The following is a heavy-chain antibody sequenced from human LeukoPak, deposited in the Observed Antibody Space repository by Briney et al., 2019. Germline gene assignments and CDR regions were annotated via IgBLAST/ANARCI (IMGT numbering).Heavy chain of an antibody. CDR1: GGSISSSSYY. V-gene: IGHV4-39*01. CDR3: ARVYCSSTSCYPHFDY. CDR2: IYYSGST. D-gene: IGHD2-2*01. J-gene: IGHJ4*02. Sequence: SETLSLTCTVSGGSISSSSYYWGWIRQPPGKGLEWIGSIYYSGSTYYNPSLKSRVTISVDTSKNQFSLKLSSVTAADTAVYYCARVYCSSTSCYPHFDYWGQGTLVTVSS.